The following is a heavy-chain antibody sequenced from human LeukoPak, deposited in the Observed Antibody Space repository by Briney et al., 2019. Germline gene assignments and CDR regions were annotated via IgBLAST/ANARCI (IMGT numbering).Heavy chain of an antibody. D-gene: IGHD2-2*01. CDR3: AKMGGRYCTRNTCLFVDSVMDY. CDR2: IYYTGST. Sequence: SETLSLTCTVSGGSVSSGSYYWSWIRQPPGKGLEWIGYIYYTGSTNYNPSLESRVTISVDTSKNQFSLKLSSVTAADTAVYYCAKMGGRYCTRNTCLFVDSVMDYWGQGSLVTVSS. V-gene: IGHV4-61*01. J-gene: IGHJ4*02. CDR1: GGSVSSGSYY.